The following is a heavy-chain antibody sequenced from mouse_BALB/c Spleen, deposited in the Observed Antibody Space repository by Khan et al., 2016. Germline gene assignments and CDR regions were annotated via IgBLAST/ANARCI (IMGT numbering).Heavy chain of an antibody. Sequence: EVELVQSGGGLVKPGASLKLSCSASGSTFSNYGMSWVSQTPDKRLESIATLHPNDGRTYYTGSVKDRFTISRDNAKHTPYLQLSRLKSEDTAMYYGARVARTINWGQGTTLTVSS. CDR3: ARVARTIN. J-gene: IGHJ2*01. CDR1: GSTFSNYG. V-gene: IGHV5-6-3*01. CDR2: LHPNDGRT.